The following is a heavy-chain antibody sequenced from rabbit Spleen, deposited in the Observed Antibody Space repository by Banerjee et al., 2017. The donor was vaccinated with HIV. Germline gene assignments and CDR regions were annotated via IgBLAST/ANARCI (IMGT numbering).Heavy chain of an antibody. Sequence: QEQLEESGGGLVKPEGSLTLTCKASGFSFSDRDVMCWVRQAPGKGLEWIACINAVTGKAVYASWAKGRFTISKTSSTTVTLQVTRLTAADTATYFCARDTSSSFSSYGMDLWGPGTLVTVS. D-gene: IGHD1-1*01. J-gene: IGHJ6*01. CDR3: ARDTSSSFSSYGMDL. CDR2: INAVTGKA. V-gene: IGHV1S45*01. CDR1: GFSFSDRDV.